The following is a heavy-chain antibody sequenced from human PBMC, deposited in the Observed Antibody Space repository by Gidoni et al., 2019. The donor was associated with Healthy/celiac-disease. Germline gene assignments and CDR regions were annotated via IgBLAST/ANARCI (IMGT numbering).Heavy chain of an antibody. Sequence: QVQLVQSGAEVKKPGSSVKVSCKASGGTFSSYAISWVRQAPGQGLEWMGGIIPIFGTANYAQKFQGRVTITADESTSTAYMELSSLRSEDTAVYYCARDGSSELPIVPYYFDYWGQGTLVTVSS. CDR2: IIPIFGTA. CDR3: ARDGSSELPIVPYYFDY. CDR1: GGTFSSYA. D-gene: IGHD1-26*01. J-gene: IGHJ4*02. V-gene: IGHV1-69*01.